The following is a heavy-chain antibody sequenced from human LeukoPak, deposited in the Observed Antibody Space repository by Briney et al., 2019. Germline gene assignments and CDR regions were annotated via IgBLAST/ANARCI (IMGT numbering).Heavy chain of an antibody. D-gene: IGHD3-22*01. CDR3: ARGLVYYYDSSGYYYYFDY. V-gene: IGHV1-46*01. CDR1: GYTFTSYY. Sequence: ASVKVSCKASGYTFTSYYMHWVRQAPGQGLEWMGIINPSGGSTSYAQKFQGRVTMTRDTSTSTVYMELSSLRYEDTAVYYCARGLVYYYDSSGYYYYFDYWSQGTLVTVSS. J-gene: IGHJ4*02. CDR2: INPSGGST.